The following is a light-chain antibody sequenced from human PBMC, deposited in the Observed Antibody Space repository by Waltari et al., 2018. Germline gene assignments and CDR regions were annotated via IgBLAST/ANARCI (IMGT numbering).Light chain of an antibody. J-gene: IGKJ2*01. V-gene: IGKV1-16*01. CDR2: GAF. CDR1: LAISNN. CDR3: QQYNTYPYT. Sequence: IQMTQSPSSLSASVGDTVTITCRASLAISNNLAWVQQKPGRGPKSLIYGAFILQSGVPSRFSGSGSETDFTLTISSLQPEDFATYYCQQYNTYPYTFGQGTKLEIK.